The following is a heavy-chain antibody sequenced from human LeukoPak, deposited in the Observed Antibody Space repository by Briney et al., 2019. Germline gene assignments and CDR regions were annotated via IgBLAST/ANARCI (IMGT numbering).Heavy chain of an antibody. D-gene: IGHD6-13*01. CDR1: GFTFSSYA. CDR3: ARSSSSRRDFDY. V-gene: IGHV3-23*01. Sequence: GGSLRLSCAASGFTFSSYAMSWVRQAPGKGLEWVSAISGSGGSTYYADSVKGRFTISRDNSKNTLYLQMNSLRAEDTAVYYCARSSSSRRDFDYWGQGTLVTVSS. J-gene: IGHJ4*02. CDR2: ISGSGGST.